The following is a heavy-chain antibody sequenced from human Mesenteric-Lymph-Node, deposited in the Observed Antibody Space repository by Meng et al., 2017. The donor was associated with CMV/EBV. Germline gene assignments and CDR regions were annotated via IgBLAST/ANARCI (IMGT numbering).Heavy chain of an antibody. Sequence: LSWAASGFTFSTYWMHWVRQAPGKGLVWVARINSDGSTTSYADSVKGRFTISRDNAKNTLYLEMNSLRAEDTAVYYCARGVWGSPYYWGQGTLVTVSS. CDR2: INSDGSTT. CDR3: ARGVWGSPYY. J-gene: IGHJ4*02. CDR1: GFTFSTYW. V-gene: IGHV3-74*01. D-gene: IGHD3-16*01.